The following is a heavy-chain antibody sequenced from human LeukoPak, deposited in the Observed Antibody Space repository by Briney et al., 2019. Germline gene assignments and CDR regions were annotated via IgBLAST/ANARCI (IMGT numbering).Heavy chain of an antibody. D-gene: IGHD1-14*01. J-gene: IGHJ4*02. CDR2: MKGTGET. CDR3: ARASCVSTTDAVR. V-gene: IGHV3-23*01. Sequence: GGSLRLSCAASGLSFTTFAMSWVRQGPARGLEWVSSMKGTGETFYADSVKGRFTLSRDSSRNTVHLQLNNLRVEDTAIYYCARASCVSTTDAVRWGQGTLVTVSS. CDR1: GLSFTTFA.